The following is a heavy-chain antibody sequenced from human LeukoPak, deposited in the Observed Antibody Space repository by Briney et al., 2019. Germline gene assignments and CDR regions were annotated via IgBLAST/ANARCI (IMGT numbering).Heavy chain of an antibody. CDR3: ASAVGGSPDY. CDR1: GVTFSSYA. V-gene: IGHV3-74*01. D-gene: IGHD6-19*01. Sequence: PGGPLRLSCAASGVTFSSYAMSWGRHRPAPGLVWVSGSQSDGSSTSYADSVKCRFTISRDNAKNTLFLQMNSLRTEDTAVYYCASAVGGSPDYWGQGTLVTVSS. CDR2: SQSDGSST. J-gene: IGHJ4*02.